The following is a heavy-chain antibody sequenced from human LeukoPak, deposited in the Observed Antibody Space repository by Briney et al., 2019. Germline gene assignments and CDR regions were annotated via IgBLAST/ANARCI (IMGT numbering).Heavy chain of an antibody. CDR1: GFAFCDFA. V-gene: IGHV3-49*04. Sequence: GGSLRLSCAASGFAFCDFAMNWVRQAPGQGLEWVGFIKTKVYGGTTEYAASVKGRFTISRDDSKAIAYLQMNSLKTEDTAVYYCTRDHRDDWNPGYYFDYWGQGTLVTVSS. CDR3: TRDHRDDWNPGYYFDY. J-gene: IGHJ4*02. D-gene: IGHD1-1*01. CDR2: IKTKVYGGTT.